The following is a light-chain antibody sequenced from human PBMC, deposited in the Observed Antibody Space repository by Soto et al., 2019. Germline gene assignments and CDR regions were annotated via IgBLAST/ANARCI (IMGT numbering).Light chain of an antibody. Sequence: EIVLTQSPATPSLSPWERATLSCRASQSVSSTYLACYHQKPGQAPRLLIYGASSSATGIPDRFSGSGSGPSFALTISILEPQDFAVYYCQLYGSSPPKYTFGQGTKLEIK. CDR2: GAS. CDR3: QLYGSSPPKYT. V-gene: IGKV3-20*01. J-gene: IGKJ2*01. CDR1: QSVSSTY.